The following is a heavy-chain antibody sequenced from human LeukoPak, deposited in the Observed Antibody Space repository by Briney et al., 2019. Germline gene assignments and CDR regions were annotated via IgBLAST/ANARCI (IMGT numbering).Heavy chain of an antibody. V-gene: IGHV4-34*01. CDR3: AGGSPQGWFDP. CDR2: INHSGST. J-gene: IGHJ5*02. Sequence: PSETLSLTCAVYGGSFSGYYWSWIRQPPRKGLEWIGEINHSGSTNYNPSLKSRVTISVDTSKNQFSLKLSSVTAADTAVYYCAGGSPQGWFDPWGQGTLVTVSS. CDR1: GGSFSGYY.